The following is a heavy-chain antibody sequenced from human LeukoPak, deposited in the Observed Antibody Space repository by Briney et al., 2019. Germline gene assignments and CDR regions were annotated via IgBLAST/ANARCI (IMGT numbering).Heavy chain of an antibody. CDR1: GGSISSDSYY. CDR3: ARRGSPPAAFDS. V-gene: IGHV4-61*02. D-gene: IGHD6-25*01. Sequence: PSQTLSLTCTVSGGSISSDSYYWNWIRQPAGKGLEWIGRIYSSGSTNYNPSLKSRVTISVDTSKTQFSLRLNSVTAADTAVYYCARRGSPPAAFDSWGQGTQLTVSS. J-gene: IGHJ4*02. CDR2: IYSSGST.